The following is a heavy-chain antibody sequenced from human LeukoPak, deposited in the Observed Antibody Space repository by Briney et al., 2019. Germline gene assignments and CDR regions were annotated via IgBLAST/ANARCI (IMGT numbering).Heavy chain of an antibody. D-gene: IGHD3-22*01. CDR3: AREGREVDYDSSGSIDGVDY. CDR1: GGSIRSSYYY. Sequence: SETLSLTCTVSGGSIRSSYYYWSWIRQHPGKGLEWIGYIYYSGSTYYNPSLKSRVTISVDTSKNQFSLKLSSVTAADTAVYYCAREGREVDYDSSGSIDGVDYWGQGTLVTVSS. CDR2: IYYSGST. J-gene: IGHJ4*02. V-gene: IGHV4-31*03.